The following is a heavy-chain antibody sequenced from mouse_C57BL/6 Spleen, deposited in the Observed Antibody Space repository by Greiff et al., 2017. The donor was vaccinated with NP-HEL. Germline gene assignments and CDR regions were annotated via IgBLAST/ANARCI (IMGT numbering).Heavy chain of an antibody. V-gene: IGHV1-55*01. D-gene: IGHD1-1*01. J-gene: IGHJ2*01. CDR2: IYPGSGST. CDR1: GYTFTSYW. Sequence: QVQLKQPGAELVKPGASVKMSCKASGYTFTSYWITWVKQRPGQGLEWIGDIYPGSGSTNYNEKFKSKATLTVDTSSSTAYMQLSSLTSEDSAVYYCARYLYYYGSSYDYWGQGTPLTVSS. CDR3: ARYLYYYGSSYDY.